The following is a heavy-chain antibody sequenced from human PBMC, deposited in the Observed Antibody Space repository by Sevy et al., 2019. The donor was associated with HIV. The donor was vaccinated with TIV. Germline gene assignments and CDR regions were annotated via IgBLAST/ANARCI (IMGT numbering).Heavy chain of an antibody. CDR1: GFTFGDYC. CDR2: LKSDVYGGTV. J-gene: IGHJ4*02. D-gene: IGHD6-13*01. CDR3: TRWKAAQSIFDY. V-gene: IGHV3-49*04. Sequence: GGSLRLSCTDSGFTFGDYCMSWVRQAPGKGLEWVAFLKSDVYGGTVDHAASVRGRFVISRDDSKTIAYLQMNDLITEDTGVYYCTRWKAAQSIFDYWGQGALVTVSS.